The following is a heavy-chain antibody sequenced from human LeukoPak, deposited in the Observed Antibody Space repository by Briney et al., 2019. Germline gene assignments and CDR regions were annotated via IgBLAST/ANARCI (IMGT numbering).Heavy chain of an antibody. CDR1: GFTFSSYA. CDR3: AKDQGSSGWFVRDDY. V-gene: IGHV3-23*01. CDR2: ISGSGGST. J-gene: IGHJ4*02. D-gene: IGHD6-19*01. Sequence: PGGSLRLSCAASGFTFSSYAMSWVRQAPGKGLEWVSGISGSGGSTCYADSVKGRFTISRDNSKKTLYLQMDSLRAEDTAVYYCAKDQGSSGWFVRDDYWGQGTLVTVSS.